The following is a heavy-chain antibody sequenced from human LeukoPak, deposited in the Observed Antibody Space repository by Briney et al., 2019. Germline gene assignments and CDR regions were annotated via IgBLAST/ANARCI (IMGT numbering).Heavy chain of an antibody. V-gene: IGHV3-21*01. CDR1: GFTFSSYS. D-gene: IGHD2-2*01. Sequence: GGSLRLSCAASGFTFSSYSMNWVRQAPGEGLEWVSYISSSSSYIYYADSVKGRFTISRDNAKNSLYLQMSSLRAEDTAVYYCARGYQLLPIDYWGQGTLVTVSS. CDR2: ISSSSSYI. CDR3: ARGYQLLPIDY. J-gene: IGHJ4*02.